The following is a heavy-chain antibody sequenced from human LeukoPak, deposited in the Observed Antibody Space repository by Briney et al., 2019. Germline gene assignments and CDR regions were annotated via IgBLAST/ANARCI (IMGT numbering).Heavy chain of an antibody. V-gene: IGHV4-4*07. D-gene: IGHD3-22*01. J-gene: IGHJ4*02. CDR1: GGSISSYY. CDR3: ARVGSSGQFDY. CDR2: IYTSGST. Sequence: SETLSLTCTVSGGSISSYYWSWIRQTAGKGLEWIGRIYTSGSTNYNPSLKSRVTMSVDTSRNQFSLKLSSVTAADTAVYSCARVGSSGQFDYWGQGTLVTVSS.